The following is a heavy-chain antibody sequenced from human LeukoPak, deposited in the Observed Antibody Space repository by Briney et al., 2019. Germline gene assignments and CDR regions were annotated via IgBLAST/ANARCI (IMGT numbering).Heavy chain of an antibody. CDR3: ARDGSIGYCSSTSCSHYFDY. D-gene: IGHD2-2*01. J-gene: IGHJ4*02. V-gene: IGHV4-59*01. CDR2: IYYSGST. CDR1: GGSISSYY. Sequence: SETLSLTCTVSGGSISSYYWGWIRQPPGKGLEWIGYIYYSGSTNYNPSLKSRVTISVDTSKNQFSLKLSSVTAADTAVYYCARDGSIGYCSSTSCSHYFDYWGQGTLVTVSS.